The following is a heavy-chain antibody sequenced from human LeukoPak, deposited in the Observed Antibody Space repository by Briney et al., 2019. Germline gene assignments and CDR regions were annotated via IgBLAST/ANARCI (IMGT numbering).Heavy chain of an antibody. V-gene: IGHV3-21*01. D-gene: IGHD6-19*01. CDR2: ISSSSSYI. Sequence: GGSLRLSCAASGFTFSSYSMNWVRQAPGKGLEWVSSISSSSSYIYYADSVKGRFTISRDNAKNSLYLQINSLRAEDTAVYYCAREHPGIAVAGTGNFDYWGQGTLVTVSS. CDR3: AREHPGIAVAGTGNFDY. CDR1: GFTFSSYS. J-gene: IGHJ4*02.